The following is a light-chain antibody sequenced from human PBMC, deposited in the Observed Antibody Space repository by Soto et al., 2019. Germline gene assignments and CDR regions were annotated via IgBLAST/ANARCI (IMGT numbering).Light chain of an antibody. CDR1: QSFTSGY. CDR2: GAS. J-gene: IGKJ1*01. V-gene: IGKV3-20*01. Sequence: PGERATVSCRASQSFTSGYLAWYQQRPGQAPRLLIYGASRRATGVPDRFSGSESETDFTLTISGLEPEDFAVYYCQQYDTSPRTFGQGTKEEIQ. CDR3: QQYDTSPRT.